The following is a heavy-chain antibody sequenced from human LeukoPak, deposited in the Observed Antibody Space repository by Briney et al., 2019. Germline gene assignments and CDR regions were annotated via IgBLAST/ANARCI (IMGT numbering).Heavy chain of an antibody. CDR1: GFTFDDYA. CDR2: ISWNSGSI. J-gene: IGHJ4*02. D-gene: IGHD1-1*01. CDR3: AKGPLEGY. V-gene: IGHV3-9*01. Sequence: GGSLRLSCAASGFTFDDYAMHWVRQAPGKGLEWVSGISWNSGSIVYADSVKGRFTISRDNAKNSLYLQMNSLRAEETALYYCAKGPLEGYWGQGTLVTVSS.